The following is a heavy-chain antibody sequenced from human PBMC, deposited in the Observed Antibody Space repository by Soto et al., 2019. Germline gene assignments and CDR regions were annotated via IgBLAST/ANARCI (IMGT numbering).Heavy chain of an antibody. CDR3: ARGPSATVRGVFTA. V-gene: IGHV4-34*01. CDR2: IDHGGST. J-gene: IGHJ5*02. CDR1: GGAFSGYS. Sequence: PSETLSLTXAVYGGAFSGYSWTWIRQPPGKGPEWIGEIDHGGSTTYNPSLKSRVTISVDTSKNQFPLKLSSVTAADTAVYYCARGPSATVRGVFTAWGQGTLVTVSS. D-gene: IGHD3-10*01.